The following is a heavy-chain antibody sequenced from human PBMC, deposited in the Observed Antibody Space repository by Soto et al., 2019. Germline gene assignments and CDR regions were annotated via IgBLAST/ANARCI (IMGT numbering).Heavy chain of an antibody. Sequence: TLGNATRPLRLTCTFSGFSLSTSRMCVSWIRQPPGKALEWLALIDWDDDKYYSTSLKTRLTISKDTSKNQVVLTMTNMDPVDTATYYCARSTGPQAFDIWGQGTMVTV. V-gene: IGHV2-70*01. J-gene: IGHJ3*02. CDR3: ARSTGPQAFDI. CDR2: IDWDDDK. CDR1: GFSLSTSRMC.